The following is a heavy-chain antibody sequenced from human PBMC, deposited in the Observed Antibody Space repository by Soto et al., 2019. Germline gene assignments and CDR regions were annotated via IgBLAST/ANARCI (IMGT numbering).Heavy chain of an antibody. CDR2: IYYSGST. V-gene: IGHV4-59*01. CDR1: GGSISSYD. J-gene: IGHJ4*02. D-gene: IGHD6-19*01. CDR3: ASTAHSSGWYSGGFDY. Sequence: PSETLSLTCTVSGGSISSYDWSWIRQPPGKGLEWIGYIYYSGSTNYNPSLKSRVTISVDTSKNQFSLKLSSVTAADTAVYYCASTAHSSGWYSGGFDYWGQGTLVTVSS.